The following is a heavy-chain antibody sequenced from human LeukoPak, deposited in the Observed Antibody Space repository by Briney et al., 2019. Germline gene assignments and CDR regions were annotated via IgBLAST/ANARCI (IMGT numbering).Heavy chain of an antibody. CDR1: GFTFSSYE. J-gene: IGHJ3*02. CDR3: ARVQLSGFPDAFDI. CDR2: ISSSGSTI. V-gene: IGHV3-48*03. D-gene: IGHD2-2*01. Sequence: GGSLRLSCAASGFTFSSYEMNWVRQAPGKGLEWVSYISSSGSTIYYADSVKGRFTISRDNAKNSLYLQMNSLRAEDTAVYYCARVQLSGFPDAFDIWGQGTMVTVSS.